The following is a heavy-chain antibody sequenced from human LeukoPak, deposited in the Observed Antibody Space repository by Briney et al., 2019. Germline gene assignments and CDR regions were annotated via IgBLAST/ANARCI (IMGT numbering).Heavy chain of an antibody. V-gene: IGHV4-39*01. Sequence: ASETLSLTCTVSGDSIITSSYYWGWIRQPPGKGLEWLGSIYYSGSTYYNPSLKSRVTISVDTSKNQFSLNLYSVTAADTAVFYCARSYYYDYRQIDYWGQGTLVTVSS. CDR2: IYYSGST. CDR3: ARSYYYDYRQIDY. J-gene: IGHJ4*02. D-gene: IGHD3-22*01. CDR1: GDSIITSSYY.